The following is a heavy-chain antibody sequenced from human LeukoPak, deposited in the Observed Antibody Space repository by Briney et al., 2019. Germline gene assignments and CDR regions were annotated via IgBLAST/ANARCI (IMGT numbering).Heavy chain of an antibody. D-gene: IGHD1-26*01. Sequence: SETLSLTCTVSGVSISSYLWSWIRQSAGKGLEWIGRIYTSGSTNHNPSLKSRVTMSVDTSKNQFSLNLSSVTAADTAVYYCARDRSESGSYDWFDPWGQGTLVTVSS. CDR1: GVSISSYL. CDR3: ARDRSESGSYDWFDP. J-gene: IGHJ5*02. V-gene: IGHV4-4*07. CDR2: IYTSGST.